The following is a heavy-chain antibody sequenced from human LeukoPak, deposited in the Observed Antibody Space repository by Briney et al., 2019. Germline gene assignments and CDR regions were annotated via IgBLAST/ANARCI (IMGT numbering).Heavy chain of an antibody. CDR2: IHYSGGA. CDR1: GGSISTYY. J-gene: IGHJ4*02. D-gene: IGHD3-22*01. Sequence: SETLSLTCTVSGGSISTYYWSWLRQPPGKGLEWIGYIHYSGGAYYNPSLKSRVTISVDTSKNQFSLKLTSLTAADTAVYYCARSYYESAGSNIDCWGQGTLVTVSS. V-gene: IGHV4-59*01. CDR3: ARSYYESAGSNIDC.